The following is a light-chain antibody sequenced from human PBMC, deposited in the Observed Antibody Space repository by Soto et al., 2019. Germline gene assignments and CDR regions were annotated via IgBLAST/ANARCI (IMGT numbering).Light chain of an antibody. V-gene: IGKV3-20*01. J-gene: IGKJ4*01. Sequence: EIVLTQTPGTLSLSPGERATLSCRASQSVSSSYLAWYQQKPGQAPRLLIFDASTRATGIPDRFSGSGSGTVVTLTISRLEPEDFAVYYCQQYGSSPPLTFGGGTRVEIK. CDR3: QQYGSSPPLT. CDR1: QSVSSSY. CDR2: DAS.